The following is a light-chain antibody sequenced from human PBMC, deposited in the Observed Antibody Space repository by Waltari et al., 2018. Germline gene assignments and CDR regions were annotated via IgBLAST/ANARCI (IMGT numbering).Light chain of an antibody. V-gene: IGKV2-28*01. J-gene: IGKJ4*01. CDR1: QSLLRGPGYHH. Sequence: IVMTQTPLSLSVTPGEAASISCRSSQSLLRGPGYHHLHWYLQKPGQSPKLLIFLASYRASGVPDRFSASGSGTDFTLKISRVEAEDVGVYYCRQSLQTPPTFGGGTKVGIK. CDR2: LAS. CDR3: RQSLQTPPT.